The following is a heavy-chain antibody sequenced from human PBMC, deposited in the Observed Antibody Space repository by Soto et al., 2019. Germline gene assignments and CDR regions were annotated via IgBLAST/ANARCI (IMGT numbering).Heavy chain of an antibody. Sequence: QITLKESGPTLVKPTQTLTLTCTFSGFSLSTGGVGVGWIRQPPGKALEWLALIYWDDDKRYRTSLQNRLTITADTSYNQVVLSMSNMGPDDTAIYYCAHRNVEVVGGSTNTFDYCGQGALVTVS. CDR3: AHRNVEVVGGSTNTFDY. V-gene: IGHV2-5*02. CDR2: IYWDDDK. D-gene: IGHD2-15*01. J-gene: IGHJ4*02. CDR1: GFSLSTGGVG.